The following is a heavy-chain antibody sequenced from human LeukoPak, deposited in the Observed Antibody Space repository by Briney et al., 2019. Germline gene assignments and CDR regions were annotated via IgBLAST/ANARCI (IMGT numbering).Heavy chain of an antibody. J-gene: IGHJ4*02. Sequence: PGGSLRLSCAASGFTFSSYWMSWVRQAPGKGLEWVANIKQDESEKYYVDSVKGRFTISRDNAKNSLYLQLISLKAEDTAVFYCARGRQLREQGFSNGWYYFDYWGQGTLVTVSS. D-gene: IGHD6-13*01. CDR2: IKQDESEK. V-gene: IGHV3-7*01. CDR3: ARGRQLREQGFSNGWYYFDY. CDR1: GFTFSSYW.